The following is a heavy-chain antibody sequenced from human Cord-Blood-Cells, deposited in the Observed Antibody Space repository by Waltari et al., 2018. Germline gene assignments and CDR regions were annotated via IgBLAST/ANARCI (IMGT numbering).Heavy chain of an antibody. J-gene: IGHJ4*02. Sequence: EVQLVESGGGLVQPGGSLRLSCAASGFTFSSYEMNWVRQAPGKGLECVSYISSSGSTIYYADSVKGRFTISRDNAKNSLYLQMNSLRAEDTAVYYCASYDFWSGYPFLDYWGQGTLVTVSS. CDR1: GFTFSSYE. CDR3: ASYDFWSGYPFLDY. V-gene: IGHV3-48*03. CDR2: ISSSGSTI. D-gene: IGHD3-3*01.